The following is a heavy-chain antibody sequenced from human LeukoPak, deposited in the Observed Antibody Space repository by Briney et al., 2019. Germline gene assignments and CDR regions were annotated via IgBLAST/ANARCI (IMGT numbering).Heavy chain of an antibody. CDR2: VNADGGNT. D-gene: IGHD3-10*01. Sequence: PGGSLRLSCAASGFTFDNYRMSWVRQAPGKGLEWVSTVNADGGNTYYADSVKGRFTISRDNSKNSLYLQMNSLRTEDTALYYCARGEGIDYWGQGTLVTVSS. J-gene: IGHJ4*02. CDR1: GFTFDNYR. CDR3: ARGEGIDY. V-gene: IGHV3-43*02.